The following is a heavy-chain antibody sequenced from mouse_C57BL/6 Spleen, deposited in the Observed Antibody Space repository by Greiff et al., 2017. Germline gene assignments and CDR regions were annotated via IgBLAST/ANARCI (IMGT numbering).Heavy chain of an antibody. CDR2: ISGGGGNT. CDR1: GFTFSSYT. D-gene: IGHD4-1*01. Sequence: EVQLVESGGGLVKPGGSLKLSCAASGFTFSSYTMSWVRQTPEKRLEWVATISGGGGNTYYPDSVTGRFTISRDNAKNTLYLQMSSLRSEDTALYYCARHETGTWFAYWGQGTLVTVSA. CDR3: ARHETGTWFAY. V-gene: IGHV5-9*01. J-gene: IGHJ3*01.